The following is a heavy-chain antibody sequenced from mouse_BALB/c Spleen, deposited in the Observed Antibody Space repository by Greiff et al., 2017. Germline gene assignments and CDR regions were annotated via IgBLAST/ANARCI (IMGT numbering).Heavy chain of an antibody. CDR2: INSNGGST. CDR3: ARHTTGYFDY. CDR1: GFTFSSYY. V-gene: IGHV5-6-2*01. Sequence: EVKVEESGGGLVKLGGSLKLSCAASGFTFSSYYMSWVRQTPEKRLELVAAINSNGGSTYYPDTVKGRFTISRDNAKNTLYLQMSSLKSEDTALYYCARHTTGYFDYWGQGTTLTVSS. D-gene: IGHD1-1*01. J-gene: IGHJ2*01.